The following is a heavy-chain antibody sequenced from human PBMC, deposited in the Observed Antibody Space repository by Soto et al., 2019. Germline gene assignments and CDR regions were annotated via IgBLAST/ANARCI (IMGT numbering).Heavy chain of an antibody. CDR1: GGSISSYY. J-gene: IGHJ4*02. CDR3: ARVAYSSGHGYFDY. D-gene: IGHD3-22*01. CDR2: IYTSGST. V-gene: IGHV4-4*07. Sequence: ETLSLTCTVSGGSISSYYWSWIRQPAGKGLEWIGRIYTSGSTNYNPSLKSRVTMSVDTSKNQFSLKLSSVTAADTAVYYCARVAYSSGHGYFDYWGQGTLVTVSS.